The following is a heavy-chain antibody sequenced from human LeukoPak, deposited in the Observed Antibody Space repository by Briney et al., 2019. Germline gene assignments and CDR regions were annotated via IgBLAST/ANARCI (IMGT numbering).Heavy chain of an antibody. J-gene: IGHJ6*02. CDR2: ISYAGSNN. Sequence: GGSLRLSCAASGFTFSSYTMDWVRQAPGKGLEWVARISYAGSNNYYADSVKGRFTISSDNPKNTLYLQMDSLRAEDTAVYYCARAAHTTYVLGRYYYYAMDVWGQGTTVTVSS. D-gene: IGHD3-10*01. V-gene: IGHV3-30-3*01. CDR3: ARAAHTTYVLGRYYYYAMDV. CDR1: GFTFSSYT.